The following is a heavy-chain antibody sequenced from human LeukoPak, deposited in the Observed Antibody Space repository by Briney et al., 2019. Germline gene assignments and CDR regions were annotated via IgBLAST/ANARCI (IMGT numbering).Heavy chain of an antibody. CDR3: ARDRGDRAYYYDSSGPRRDAFDI. D-gene: IGHD3-22*01. CDR1: GGSISSGGYY. CDR2: IYCRGST. V-gene: IGHV4-31*03. J-gene: IGHJ3*02. Sequence: PSQTLSLTCTVSGGSISSGGYYWSWIRHHPGKGLEWIGYIYCRGSTYYNPSPKSRVTISVDTSKKQFYLKLSSVTAADTAVYSCARDRGDRAYYYDSSGPRRDAFDIWGQGTMVTVSS.